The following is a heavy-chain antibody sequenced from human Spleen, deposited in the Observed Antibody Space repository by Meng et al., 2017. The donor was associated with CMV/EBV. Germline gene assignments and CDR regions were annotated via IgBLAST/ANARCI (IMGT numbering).Heavy chain of an antibody. CDR2: INYSGST. V-gene: IGHV4-61*01. D-gene: IGHD4-11*01. CDR1: GGYVSSSSYY. Sequence: SGGYVSSSSYYWSWIRQPPGKGLEWIRYINYSGSTNYNPSLKSRVTISVDTSKNQFSLRLSSVTAADTAVYYCARTEMTTVTTSIDYWGQGTLVTVSS. J-gene: IGHJ4*02. CDR3: ARTEMTTVTTSIDY.